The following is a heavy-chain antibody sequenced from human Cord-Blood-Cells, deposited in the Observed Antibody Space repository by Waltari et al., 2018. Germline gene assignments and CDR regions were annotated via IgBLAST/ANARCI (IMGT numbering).Heavy chain of an antibody. CDR2: INHSGST. D-gene: IGHD6-6*01. J-gene: IGHJ2*01. CDR3: ARSSSSYWYFDL. CDR1: GGSFSGSY. Sequence: QVQLQQWGAGLLKPSETLSLTCAVYGGSFSGSYGSWTRQPPGKGLEWIGEINHSGSTNYNPSLKSRVTISVDTSKNQFSLKLSSVTAADTAVYYCARSSSSYWYFDLWGRGTLVTVSS. V-gene: IGHV4-34*01.